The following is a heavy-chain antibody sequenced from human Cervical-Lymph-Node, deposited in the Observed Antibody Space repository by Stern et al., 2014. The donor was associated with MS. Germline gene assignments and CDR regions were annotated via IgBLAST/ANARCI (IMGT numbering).Heavy chain of an antibody. D-gene: IGHD6-6*01. CDR2: IYSGGNT. CDR3: ATRNIGTRGY. Sequence: EVQLVQSGGGLVQPGGSLRLSCAASGFTVSNNYMTWVRQGPGMGQEWVSLIYSGGNTYYADSVKGRFAISRDNSKNTLYLQMNSLRPEDTAVYYCATRNIGTRGYWGQGALVTVSS. V-gene: IGHV3-66*02. CDR1: GFTVSNNY. J-gene: IGHJ4*02.